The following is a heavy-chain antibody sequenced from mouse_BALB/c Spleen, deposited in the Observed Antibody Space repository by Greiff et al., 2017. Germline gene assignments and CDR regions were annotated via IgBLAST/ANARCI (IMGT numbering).Heavy chain of an antibody. CDR3: TRGTARATGYFDY. CDR2: IYPGSGST. V-gene: IGHV1S22*01. Sequence: LQQPGSELVRPGASVKLSCKASGYTFTSYWMHWVKQRPGQGLEWIGNIYPGSGSTNYDEKFKSKATLTVDTSSSTAYMQLSSLTSEDSAVYYCTRGTARATGYFDYWGQGTTLTVSS. J-gene: IGHJ2*01. CDR1: GYTFTSYW. D-gene: IGHD3-2*01.